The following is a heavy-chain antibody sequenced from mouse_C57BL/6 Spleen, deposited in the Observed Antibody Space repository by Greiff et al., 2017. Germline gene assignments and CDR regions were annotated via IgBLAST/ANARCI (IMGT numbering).Heavy chain of an antibody. D-gene: IGHD1-1*01. J-gene: IGHJ4*01. CDR1: GYTFTDYE. CDR3: TRERSTVVAHMDY. V-gene: IGHV1-15*01. CDR2: IYPETGGT. Sequence: QVQLQQSGAELVRPGASVTLSCKASGYTFTDYEMHWVKQTPVHGLEWIGAIYPETGGTAYNQKFKGKAILTADKSSSTAYMELRSLTSEDSAVYYCTRERSTVVAHMDYWGQGTSVTVSS.